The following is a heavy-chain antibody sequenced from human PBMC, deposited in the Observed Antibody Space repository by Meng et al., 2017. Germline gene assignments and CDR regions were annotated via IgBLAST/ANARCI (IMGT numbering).Heavy chain of an antibody. CDR3: ARDLHYGSGSYNWFDP. Sequence: QVQLQESRPGLVKPSQTLSLTCTVSGGSISSGGYYWSWIRQHPGKGLEWIGYIYYSGSTYYNPSLKSRVTISVDTSKNQFSLKLSSVTAADTAVYYCARDLHYGSGSYNWFDPWGQGTLVTVSS. J-gene: IGHJ5*02. D-gene: IGHD3-10*01. V-gene: IGHV4-31*03. CDR2: IYYSGST. CDR1: GGSISSGGYY.